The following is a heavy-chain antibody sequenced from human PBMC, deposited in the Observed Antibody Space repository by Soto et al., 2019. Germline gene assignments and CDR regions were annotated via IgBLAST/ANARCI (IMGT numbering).Heavy chain of an antibody. CDR2: ISYDGSNK. D-gene: IGHD3-10*01. J-gene: IGHJ4*02. CDR3: ARDRFAYGSFDY. Sequence: GGSLRLSCAASGFTFSSYAMHWVRQAPGKGLEWVAVISYDGSNKYYADSVKGRFTISRDNSKNTLYLQMNSLRAEDTAVYYCARDRFAYGSFDYWGQGTLVTVSS. V-gene: IGHV3-30-3*01. CDR1: GFTFSSYA.